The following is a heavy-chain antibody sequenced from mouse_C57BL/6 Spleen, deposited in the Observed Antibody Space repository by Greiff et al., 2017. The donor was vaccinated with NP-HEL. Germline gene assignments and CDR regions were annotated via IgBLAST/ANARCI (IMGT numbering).Heavy chain of an antibody. Sequence: QVQLKESGAELVRPGSSVKLSCKASGYTFTSYWMHWVKQRPIQGLEWIGNIDPSDSETHYNQKFKDKATLTVDKSSSTAYMQLSSLTSEDSAVYYCALYDYGSSPFAYWGQGTLVTVSA. D-gene: IGHD1-1*01. CDR1: GYTFTSYW. J-gene: IGHJ3*01. CDR2: IDPSDSET. V-gene: IGHV1-52*01. CDR3: ALYDYGSSPFAY.